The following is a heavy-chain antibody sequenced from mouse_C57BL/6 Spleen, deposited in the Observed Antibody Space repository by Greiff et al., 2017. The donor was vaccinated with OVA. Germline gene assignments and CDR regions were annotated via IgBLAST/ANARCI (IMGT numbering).Heavy chain of an antibody. D-gene: IGHD2-3*01. CDR1: GYAFSSYW. V-gene: IGHV1-7*01. Sequence: VQLQESGAELVKPGASVKISCKASGYAFSSYWMNWVKQRPGKGLEWIGYINPSSGYTKYNQKFKDKATLTADKSSSTAYMQLSSLTYEDSAVYYCARGGYDGYYAYWGQGTLVTVSA. CDR2: INPSSGYT. CDR3: ARGGYDGYYAY. J-gene: IGHJ3*01.